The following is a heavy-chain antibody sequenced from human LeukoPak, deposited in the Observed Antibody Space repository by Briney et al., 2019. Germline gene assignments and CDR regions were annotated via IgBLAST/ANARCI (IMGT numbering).Heavy chain of an antibody. CDR1: GGSISSSNW. D-gene: IGHD3-3*01. CDR2: IYHSGST. Sequence: SGTLSLTCAVSGGSISSSNWWSWVRQPPGKGLVWIGEIYHSGSTNYNPSLKSRVTISVDKSKNQFSLKLSSVTAADTAVYYCARRYDFWSGYPPPLDYWGQGTLVTVSS. V-gene: IGHV4-4*02. CDR3: ARRYDFWSGYPPPLDY. J-gene: IGHJ4*02.